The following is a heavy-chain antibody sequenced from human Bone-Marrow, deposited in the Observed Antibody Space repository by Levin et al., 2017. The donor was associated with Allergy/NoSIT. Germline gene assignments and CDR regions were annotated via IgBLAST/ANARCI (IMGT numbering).Heavy chain of an antibody. J-gene: IGHJ4*02. V-gene: IGHV1-2*02. CDR1: GYTFTGYY. CDR2: INPNSGGP. CDR3: ARLSHYNDSC. Sequence: ASVKVSCKASGYTFTGYYLHWVRQAPGQGPEWMGWINPNSGGPYYAQKFQGRVTMTRDTSISTAYMELSRLRSDDTAVYYCARLSHYNDSCWGPGTLVTVSS. D-gene: IGHD3-22*01.